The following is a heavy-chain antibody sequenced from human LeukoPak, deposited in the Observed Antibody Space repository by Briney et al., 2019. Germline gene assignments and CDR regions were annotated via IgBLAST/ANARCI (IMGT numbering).Heavy chain of an antibody. CDR1: GGSITNYY. V-gene: IGHV4-4*07. J-gene: IGHJ4*02. CDR3: ARENWNYGEDF. CDR2: VHSSRGS. D-gene: IGHD1-7*01. Sequence: PSETLSLTCTVSGGSITNYYWGWIRKPAGKGLEWIGRVHSSRGSNYNPSLKSRVTMSVDTSKSQVSLKLISVTAADTAVYYCARENWNYGEDFWGQGTLVTVSS.